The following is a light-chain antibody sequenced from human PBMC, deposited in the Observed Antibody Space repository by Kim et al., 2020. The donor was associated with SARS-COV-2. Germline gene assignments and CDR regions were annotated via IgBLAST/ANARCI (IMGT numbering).Light chain of an antibody. CDR1: QGIRSY. Sequence: GSVGDRVTIAGRASQGIRSYLAWYQQKPGKAPKVLIYAASTLQSGVPSRVSVSVAVTDFTLSIRSLQPEDFATYYCQQLNSYPITFGQGTRLEIK. V-gene: IGKV1-9*01. J-gene: IGKJ5*01. CDR2: AAS. CDR3: QQLNSYPIT.